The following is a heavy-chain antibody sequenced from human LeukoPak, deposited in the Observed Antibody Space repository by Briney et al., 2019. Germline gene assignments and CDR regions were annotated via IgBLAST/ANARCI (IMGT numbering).Heavy chain of an antibody. V-gene: IGHV1-2*02. CDR1: GYTFTGYY. J-gene: IGHJ4*02. CDR2: INPNSGGT. D-gene: IGHD3-3*01. CDR3: ARVSDFWSGYSFDY. Sequence: ASVKVSCKASGYTFTGYYMHWVRQAPGQGLEWMGWINPNSGGTNYAQKFQGRVTMTRDTSISTAYMELSRLRSDDTAVYYCARVSDFWSGYSFDYWGQGTLVTVSS.